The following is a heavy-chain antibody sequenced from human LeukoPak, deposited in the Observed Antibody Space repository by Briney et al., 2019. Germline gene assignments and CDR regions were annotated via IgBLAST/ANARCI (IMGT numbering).Heavy chain of an antibody. CDR1: GFTFSGYW. V-gene: IGHV3-74*01. CDR3: ARGSSAAGYLFDY. CDR2: INTDGSST. D-gene: IGHD6-13*01. J-gene: IGHJ4*02. Sequence: GGSLRLSCAASGFTFSGYWMHWVRQAPGKGLVWVSRINTDGSSTTYADSVKGRFTISRDNAKNTLYLQMNSLRAEDTAAYYCARGSSAAGYLFDYWGQGTLVTVSS.